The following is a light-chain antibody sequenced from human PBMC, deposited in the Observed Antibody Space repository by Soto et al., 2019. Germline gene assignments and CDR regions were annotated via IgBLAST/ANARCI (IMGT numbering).Light chain of an antibody. CDR3: QQYGNSPWT. Sequence: EIVMTQSPATLSVSPGERATLSVMASQSVISNLAWYQQKPGQAPRLLIYGASNRAPGIPDRFSGTGSGTDFTLTISRLEPEDFAVYYCQQYGNSPWTFGQGTKVDIK. V-gene: IGKV3-20*01. CDR1: QSVISN. CDR2: GAS. J-gene: IGKJ1*01.